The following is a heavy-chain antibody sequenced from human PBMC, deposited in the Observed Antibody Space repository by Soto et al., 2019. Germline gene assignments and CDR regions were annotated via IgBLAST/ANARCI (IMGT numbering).Heavy chain of an antibody. CDR3: MRRPREGTAQRGRDY. D-gene: IGHD1-1*01. CDR1: EHSFTNFW. V-gene: IGHV5-10-1*03. Sequence: EVQLVQSGAEVKKPGDSLRISCKGSEHSFTNFWITWVRQMPGKGLEWMGRIDPRDSYANYNTSFQGRVNISADTSKNTAYMHWSSLKASDTAIYYFMRRPREGTAQRGRDYWGQGPLVSVSS. J-gene: IGHJ4*02. CDR2: IDPRDSYA.